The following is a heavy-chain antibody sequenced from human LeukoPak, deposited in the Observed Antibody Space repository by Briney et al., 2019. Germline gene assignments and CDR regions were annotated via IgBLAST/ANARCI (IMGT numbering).Heavy chain of an antibody. J-gene: IGHJ4*02. V-gene: IGHV1-46*01. Sequence: ASVKVSCKASGYTLTSYGISWVRQAPGQGLEWMGIINPSGGSTSYAQKFQGRVTMTRDTSTTTVHMELRGLRSEDTAVYYCARDQEGFDYWGQGTVVTVSS. CDR2: INPSGGST. CDR3: ARDQEGFDY. CDR1: GYTLTSYG.